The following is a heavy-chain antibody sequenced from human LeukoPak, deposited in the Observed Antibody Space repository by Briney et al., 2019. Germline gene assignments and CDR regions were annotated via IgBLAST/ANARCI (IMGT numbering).Heavy chain of an antibody. D-gene: IGHD6-6*01. Sequence: ASVKVSCKASEYTFTSYDINWGRQATGHRREWRGGMNPNSGNTGYAQKFQGRVTMTRVTYISTAYMELNNLTSEDTAVYYCARGSWGEIAGRKSFEFWGQGSLVTVSS. CDR3: ARGSWGEIAGRKSFEF. J-gene: IGHJ4*02. CDR2: MNPNSGNT. CDR1: EYTFTSYD. V-gene: IGHV1-8*01.